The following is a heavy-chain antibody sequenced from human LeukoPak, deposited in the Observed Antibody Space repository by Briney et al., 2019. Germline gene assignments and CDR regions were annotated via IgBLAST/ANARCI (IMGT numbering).Heavy chain of an antibody. J-gene: IGHJ4*02. D-gene: IGHD4-11*01. V-gene: IGHV3-7*03. CDR2: IKRDGGEK. CDR1: GFTFSDSW. CDR3: VRDQHYSNYD. Sequence: PGGSLRLSCAASGFTFSDSWMIWVRQAPGKGLEWVANIKRDGGEKYYVDSVKGRFIISRDNAKNALYLQMNSLRAEDMAMYYCVRDQHYSNYDWGQGTLVTVSS.